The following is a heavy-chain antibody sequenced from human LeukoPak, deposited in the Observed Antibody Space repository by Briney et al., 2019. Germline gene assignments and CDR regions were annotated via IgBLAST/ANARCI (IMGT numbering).Heavy chain of an antibody. CDR2: IKQDGREK. D-gene: IGHD3-9*01. CDR1: GFSFSSYW. CDR3: ARVEDYDILTGFDY. Sequence: GSLRLSCAASGFSFSSYWMSWVRQAPGKGLEWVANIKQDGREKYYVDSVKGRSTISRDNAKNSLYLQMNSLRAEDTAVYYCARVEDYDILTGFDYWGQGTLVTVSS. J-gene: IGHJ4*02. V-gene: IGHV3-7*01.